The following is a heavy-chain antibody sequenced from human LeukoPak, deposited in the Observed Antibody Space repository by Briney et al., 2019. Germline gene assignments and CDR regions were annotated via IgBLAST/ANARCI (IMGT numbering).Heavy chain of an antibody. CDR1: GGSISSYY. Sequence: SETLSLTCTVSGGSISSYYWSWIRQPPGKGLEWIGYIYYSGSTNYNPSLKSRVTISVDTSKNQFSLKLSSVTAADTAVYYCARLYSGSHAFSYWGQGTLVTVSS. D-gene: IGHD6-13*01. V-gene: IGHV4-59*01. CDR3: ARLYSGSHAFSY. J-gene: IGHJ4*02. CDR2: IYYSGST.